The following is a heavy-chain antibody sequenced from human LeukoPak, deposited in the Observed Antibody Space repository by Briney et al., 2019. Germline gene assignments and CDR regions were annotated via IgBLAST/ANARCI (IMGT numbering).Heavy chain of an antibody. J-gene: IGHJ4*02. Sequence: SQTLSLTCTVSGGSINFASYSWTWIRQPAGKGLEWIGRIYTSGSTNYNPSLKSRVTISIDTSKNQFSLKLSSVTAADTAVYFCARGGTDSSAYYYGGADFDYWGQGTLVIVSS. D-gene: IGHD3-22*01. CDR2: IYTSGST. V-gene: IGHV4-61*02. CDR3: ARGGTDSSAYYYGGADFDY. CDR1: GGSINFASYS.